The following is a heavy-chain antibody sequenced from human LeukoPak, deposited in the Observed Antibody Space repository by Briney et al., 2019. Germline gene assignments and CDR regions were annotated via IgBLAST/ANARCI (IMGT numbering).Heavy chain of an antibody. J-gene: IGHJ4*02. V-gene: IGHV3-7*01. Sequence: GGSLRLSCAASGFTFSSYWMSWVRQAPGKGLEWVANIKQDGSEKYYVDSVKGRFTISRDNAKNSLYLQMNSLRAEDTAVYYCARDFGGLLTPVDYWGQGTLVTVSS. D-gene: IGHD3-10*01. CDR2: IKQDGSEK. CDR1: GFTFSSYW. CDR3: ARDFGGLLTPVDY.